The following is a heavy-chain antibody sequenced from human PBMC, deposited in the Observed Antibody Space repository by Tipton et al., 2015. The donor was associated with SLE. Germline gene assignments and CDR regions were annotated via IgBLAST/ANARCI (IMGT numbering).Heavy chain of an antibody. Sequence: SLRLSCAASGFIFYNYPLHWVRQAPGKGLEYVSAITSDGGSTIYAESVKDRFTISRDNSKNTLYLQMGSLRADDTAIYYCARGGWGYNFYPYMDVWGKGTTVTVSS. J-gene: IGHJ6*03. V-gene: IGHV3-64*02. CDR2: ITSDGGST. D-gene: IGHD5-12*01. CDR1: GFIFYNYP. CDR3: ARGGWGYNFYPYMDV.